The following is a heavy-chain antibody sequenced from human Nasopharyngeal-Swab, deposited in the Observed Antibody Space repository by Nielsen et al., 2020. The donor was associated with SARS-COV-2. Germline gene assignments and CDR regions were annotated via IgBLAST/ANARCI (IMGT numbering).Heavy chain of an antibody. CDR3: ARIGVLSFDY. Sequence: ASVKVSCKASGYTFTSYAMHWVRQAPGQRLEWMGWINAGNGNTKYSQKFQGRVTMTRDTSISTAYMELSRLRSDDTAVYYCARIGVLSFDYWGQGTLVTVSS. CDR2: INAGNGNT. D-gene: IGHD2-15*01. CDR1: GYTFTSYA. V-gene: IGHV1-3*01. J-gene: IGHJ4*02.